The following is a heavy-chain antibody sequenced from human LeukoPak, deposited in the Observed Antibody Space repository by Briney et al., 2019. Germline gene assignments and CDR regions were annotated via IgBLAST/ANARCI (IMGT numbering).Heavy chain of an antibody. Sequence: GGSLRLSCAASGFTFSSYWMSWVRQAPGKGLEWVANIKQDGSEKYYVDSVKGRFTISRDNAKNSLYLQMNSLRAEDTAVYYCARDGPSYYYDSSGFYFDYWGQGTLVTVSS. D-gene: IGHD3-22*01. CDR2: IKQDGSEK. CDR1: GFTFSSYW. J-gene: IGHJ4*02. CDR3: ARDGPSYYYDSSGFYFDY. V-gene: IGHV3-7*01.